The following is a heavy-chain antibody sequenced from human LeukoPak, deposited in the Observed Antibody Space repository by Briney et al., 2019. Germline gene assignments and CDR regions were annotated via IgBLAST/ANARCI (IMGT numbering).Heavy chain of an antibody. CDR2: ISGSGGST. CDR3: AKDRKIFGVAADY. Sequence: PGGSLRLSCAASGFTFSSYAMSWVRQAPGKGLEWVSAISGSGGSTYYADSVKGRFTISRDNSKNTLYLQMNSLRSEDTAVYYCAKDRKIFGVAADYWGQGTLVTVSS. V-gene: IGHV3-23*01. CDR1: GFTFSSYA. D-gene: IGHD3-3*01. J-gene: IGHJ4*02.